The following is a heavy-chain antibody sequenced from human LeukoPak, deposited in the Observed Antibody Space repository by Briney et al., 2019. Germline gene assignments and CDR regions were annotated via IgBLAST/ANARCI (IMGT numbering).Heavy chain of an antibody. CDR3: ARDRMTTVTNDAFDI. D-gene: IGHD4-17*01. J-gene: IGHJ3*02. CDR1: GFTFSDYY. Sequence: GGSLRLSCAASGFTFSDYYMRWFRQAPGKGLEWVSYIGSSGTTIYYADSVKGRFTISGDNAKNSLFLQMNSLRAEDTAVYYCARDRMTTVTNDAFDIWGQGTMVTVSS. V-gene: IGHV3-11*04. CDR2: IGSSGTTI.